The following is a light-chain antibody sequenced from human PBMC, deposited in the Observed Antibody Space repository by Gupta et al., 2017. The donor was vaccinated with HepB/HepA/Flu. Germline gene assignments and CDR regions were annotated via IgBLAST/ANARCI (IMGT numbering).Light chain of an antibody. CDR1: QTVRYRY. CDR3: QQYDNSPFS. V-gene: IGKV3-20*01. J-gene: IGKJ2*01. CDR2: GAS. Sequence: EIVLTQSPGTLSLSPGQRVSLSCRASQTVRYRYLAWYQQKPGQTPSLLIYGASNRATGVPDRFIGSGSGTDFTLTISRLEPEDFAVYYCQQYDNSPFSFGQGTKLESK.